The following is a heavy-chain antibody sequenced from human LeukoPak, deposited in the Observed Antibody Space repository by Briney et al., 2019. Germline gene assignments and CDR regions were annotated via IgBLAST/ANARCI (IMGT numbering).Heavy chain of an antibody. V-gene: IGHV3-30*02. J-gene: IGHJ4*02. D-gene: IGHD3-22*01. Sequence: PGGSLRLSCAASGFTFSSYGMHWVRQAPGKGLEWVAFIKYDGINKFYADSVKGRFTISRDSSKNTVYLQMHSLRAEDTAVYYCAKRGNYDNSGYYPFDYWGQGTLVTVSS. CDR2: IKYDGINK. CDR3: AKRGNYDNSGYYPFDY. CDR1: GFTFSSYG.